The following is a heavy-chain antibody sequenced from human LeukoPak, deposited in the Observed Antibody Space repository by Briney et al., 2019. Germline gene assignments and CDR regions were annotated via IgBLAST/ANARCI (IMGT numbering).Heavy chain of an antibody. CDR1: GGSISQYY. J-gene: IGHJ4*02. CDR3: ARETSLAGFASGLGFNY. CDR2: IHASGTT. V-gene: IGHV4-59*01. Sequence: PSETLSLTCAVSGGSISQYYWSWLRQAPGKGLEWIGYIHASGTTTYNPSLKSRVTMSVDTSKNHFSLKLTSVTAADTATYYCARETSLAGFASGLGFNYWGQGILVTVSS. D-gene: IGHD6-19*01.